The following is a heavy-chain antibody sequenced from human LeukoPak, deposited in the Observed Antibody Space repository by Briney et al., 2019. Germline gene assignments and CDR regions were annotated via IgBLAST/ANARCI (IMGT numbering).Heavy chain of an antibody. D-gene: IGHD3-10*01. CDR2: INPNSGGT. J-gene: IGHJ4*02. CDR1: GYTFTGYY. CDR3: ARGSHYYGSGSSSDFDY. Sequence: ASVKVSCMASGYTFTGYYMHWVRQAPGQGLEWMGWINPNSGGTNYAQKFQGWVTMTRDTSISTAYMELSRLRSDDTAVYYCARGSHYYGSGSSSDFDYWGQGTLVTVSS. V-gene: IGHV1-2*04.